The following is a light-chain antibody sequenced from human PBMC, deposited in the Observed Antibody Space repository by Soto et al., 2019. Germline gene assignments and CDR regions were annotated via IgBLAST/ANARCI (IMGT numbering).Light chain of an antibody. Sequence: EIVLTQSPGTLSLSPGDRVTLSCRASQSVPYNNLAWFQQKPGQAPRLLIHAASTRAVGIPVRFSGGGSGTDFTLTISRLEPEDFAVYYCQQYGSSPPITFGQGTRLEIK. CDR2: AAS. J-gene: IGKJ5*01. CDR1: QSVPYNN. V-gene: IGKV3-20*01. CDR3: QQYGSSPPIT.